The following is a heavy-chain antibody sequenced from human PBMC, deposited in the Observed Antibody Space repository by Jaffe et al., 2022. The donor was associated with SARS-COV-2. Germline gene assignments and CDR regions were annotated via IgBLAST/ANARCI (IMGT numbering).Heavy chain of an antibody. CDR3: ARERMGCGGDCYHFDY. CDR2: IIPILGIA. Sequence: QVQLVQSGAEVKKPGSSVKVSCKASGGTFSSYTISWVRQAPGQGLEWMGRIIPILGIANYAQKFQGRVTITADKSTSTAYMELSSLRSEDTAVYYCARERMGCGGDCYHFDYWGQGTLVTVSS. D-gene: IGHD2-21*02. CDR1: GGTFSSYT. J-gene: IGHJ4*02. V-gene: IGHV1-69*08.